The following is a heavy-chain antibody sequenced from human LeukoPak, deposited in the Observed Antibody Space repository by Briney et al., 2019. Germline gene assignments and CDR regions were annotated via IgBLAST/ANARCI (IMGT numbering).Heavy chain of an antibody. D-gene: IGHD5-24*01. CDR1: GGSISSSSYY. J-gene: IGHJ4*02. CDR3: ARGDGYNYYY. V-gene: IGHV4-39*07. Sequence: SETLSLTCTVSGGSISSSSYYWGWIRQPPGKGLEWIGSIYYSGSTYYNPSLKSRVTISVDTSKNQFSLKLSSVTAADTAVYYCARGDGYNYYYWGQGTLVTVSS. CDR2: IYYSGST.